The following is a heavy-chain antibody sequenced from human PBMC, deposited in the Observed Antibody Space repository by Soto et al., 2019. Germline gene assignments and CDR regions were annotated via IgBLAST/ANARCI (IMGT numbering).Heavy chain of an antibody. J-gene: IGHJ6*02. CDR3: AKVATIYYYGMDV. V-gene: IGHV3-23*01. D-gene: IGHD5-12*01. Sequence: GWSLRLACASSGFTFISYAMSWVRQAPGKGLEWVSAISGSGGSTYYADSVKGRFTISRDNSKNTLYLQMNSLRAEDTAVYYCAKVATIYYYGMDVWGQGTTVTVSS. CDR2: ISGSGGST. CDR1: GFTFISYA.